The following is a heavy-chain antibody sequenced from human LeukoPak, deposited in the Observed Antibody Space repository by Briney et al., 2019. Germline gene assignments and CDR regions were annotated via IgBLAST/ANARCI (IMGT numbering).Heavy chain of an antibody. CDR2: IYYSGST. Sequence: SSETLSLTCTVSGGSISSYYWSWIRQPPGKGLEWIGYIYYSGSTNYNPSLKSRVTISVDTSKNQFSLKLSSVTAADTAVYYCARDHSSSFDYWGQGTLVTVSS. V-gene: IGHV4-59*01. J-gene: IGHJ4*02. CDR3: ARDHSSSFDY. D-gene: IGHD6-6*01. CDR1: GGSISSYY.